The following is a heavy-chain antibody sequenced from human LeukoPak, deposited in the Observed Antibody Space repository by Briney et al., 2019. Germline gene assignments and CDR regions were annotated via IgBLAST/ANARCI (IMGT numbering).Heavy chain of an antibody. D-gene: IGHD3-10*01. Sequence: GASVKVSCKASGYTFTGYYMHWVRQAPGQGLEWMGWINPNSGGTNYAQKFQGRVTMTRDTSISTAYMELSRLRSDDTAVYYCARDVTMVRGNWFDPWGQGTLVTVSS. CDR1: GYTFTGYY. CDR2: INPNSGGT. V-gene: IGHV1-2*02. CDR3: ARDVTMVRGNWFDP. J-gene: IGHJ5*02.